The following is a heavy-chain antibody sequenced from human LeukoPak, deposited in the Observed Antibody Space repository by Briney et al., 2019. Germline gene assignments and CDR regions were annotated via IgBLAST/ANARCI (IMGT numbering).Heavy chain of an antibody. CDR3: ARGGDSSGYYVWFDP. Sequence: PGGSLRLSCVASGFTFNNYAMSWVRQAPGRGLEWLSSISNSGGNIDYRNSVRGRFTISRDNAKNSVYLQMNSLRAEDTAVYHCARGGDSSGYYVWFDPWGQGTLVTVSS. CDR2: ISNSGGNI. V-gene: IGHV3-23*01. D-gene: IGHD3-22*01. CDR1: GFTFNNYA. J-gene: IGHJ5*02.